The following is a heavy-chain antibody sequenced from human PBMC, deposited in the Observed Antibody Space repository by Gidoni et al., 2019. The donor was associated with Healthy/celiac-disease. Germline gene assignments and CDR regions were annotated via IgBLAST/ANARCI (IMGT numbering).Heavy chain of an antibody. CDR3: ARGPRFSPRHYYMDV. Sequence: QLQLQESGPGLVKPSETLSLTCTVSGGSISSSSYYWGWIRQPPGKGLEWIGSIYYSGSTYYNPSLKSRVTISVDTSKNQFSLKLSSVTAADTAVYYCARGPRFSPRHYYMDVWGKGTTVTVSS. D-gene: IGHD3-3*01. CDR2: IYYSGST. V-gene: IGHV4-39*01. CDR1: GGSISSSSYY. J-gene: IGHJ6*03.